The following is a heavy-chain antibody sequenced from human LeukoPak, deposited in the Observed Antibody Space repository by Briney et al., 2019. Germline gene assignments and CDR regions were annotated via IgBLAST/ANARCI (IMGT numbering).Heavy chain of an antibody. CDR1: GYTFTSYD. CDR2: IYPRDGST. J-gene: IGHJ4*02. CDR3: ARESYDSGSYDFDY. D-gene: IGHD1-26*01. V-gene: IGHV1-46*01. Sequence: GASVTVSCKASGYTFTSYDINWVRQAPGQGLEWMGMIYPRDGSTSYAQKFQGRVTVTRDTSTSTVYMELSSQRSEDTAVYYCARESYDSGSYDFDYWGQGTLVTVSS.